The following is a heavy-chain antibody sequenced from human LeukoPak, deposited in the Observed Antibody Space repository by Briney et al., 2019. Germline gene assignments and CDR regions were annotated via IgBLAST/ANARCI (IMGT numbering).Heavy chain of an antibody. CDR2: ISYDGRNK. V-gene: IGHV3-30*04. J-gene: IGHJ4*02. CDR1: GFTFSSYA. Sequence: GRSLRLSCAASGFTFSSYAMHWVRQAPGKGLEWVAVISYDGRNKYYADSVKGRFTISRDNSKNTLYLQMNSLRAEDTAVYDWAKDRSGYADTIDYWGQGTLVTVSS. D-gene: IGHD3-22*01. CDR3: AKDRSGYADTIDY.